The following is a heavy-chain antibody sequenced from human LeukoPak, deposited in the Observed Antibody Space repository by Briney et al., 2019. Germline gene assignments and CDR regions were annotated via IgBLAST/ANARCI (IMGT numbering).Heavy chain of an antibody. V-gene: IGHV1-69*04. Sequence: GASVKVSCKASGGTFSSYAISWVRQAPGQGLEWMGRIIPILGIANYAQKFQGRVTITADKSTSTAYMELSSLRSEDTAVYYCARQGGGDWTPNFDYWGQGTLVTVSS. CDR3: ARQGGGDWTPNFDY. J-gene: IGHJ4*02. CDR2: IIPILGIA. D-gene: IGHD2-21*02. CDR1: GGTFSSYA.